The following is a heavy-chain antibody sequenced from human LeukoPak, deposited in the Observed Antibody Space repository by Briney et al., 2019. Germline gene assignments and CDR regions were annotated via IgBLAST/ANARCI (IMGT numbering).Heavy chain of an antibody. CDR2: ISGGGAKT. D-gene: IGHD3-22*01. J-gene: IGHJ4*02. CDR3: TRPSYDSSVSGVVY. CDR1: GLSFSAYA. Sequence: PGGSLRLSSAASGLSFSAYAMGWVRQAPGKGLEWVSIISGGGAKTYYADSVKGRFTISRDNSENTVYLQMNSLKTEDTAVYYCTRPSYDSSVSGVVYWGQGTLVTVSS. V-gene: IGHV3-23*01.